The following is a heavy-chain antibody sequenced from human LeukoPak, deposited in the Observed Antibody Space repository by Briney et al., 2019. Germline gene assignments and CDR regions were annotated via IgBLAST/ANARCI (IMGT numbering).Heavy chain of an antibody. Sequence: GGSLRLSCAASGFTFSSYAMSWVRQAPGKGLEWVSAISGSGGSTYYADSAEGRFTISRDNSKNTLYLQMNSLRAGDTAVYYCAKDPIFSGSYGVFDYWGLGTLVTVSS. J-gene: IGHJ4*02. CDR1: GFTFSSYA. CDR2: ISGSGGST. D-gene: IGHD1-26*01. V-gene: IGHV3-23*01. CDR3: AKDPIFSGSYGVFDY.